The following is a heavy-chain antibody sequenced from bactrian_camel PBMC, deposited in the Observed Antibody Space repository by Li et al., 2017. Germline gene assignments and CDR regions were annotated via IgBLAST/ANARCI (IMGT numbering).Heavy chain of an antibody. V-gene: IGHV3S40*01. CDR1: GLFFRNHY. D-gene: IGHD7*01. CDR3: AADPQDVPPWVAPGKLPPCGYGY. Sequence: DVQLVESGGDLVPPGGSLKLSCVASGLFFRNHYMNWVRQAPGKGLEGVSTIPTGGGIPYYEDSVKGRFTSSRDNSKNTVYLQMNSLKPEDTAVYYCAADPQDVPPWVAPGKLPPCGYGYWGQGTQVTVS. J-gene: IGHJ4*01. CDR2: IPTGGGIP.